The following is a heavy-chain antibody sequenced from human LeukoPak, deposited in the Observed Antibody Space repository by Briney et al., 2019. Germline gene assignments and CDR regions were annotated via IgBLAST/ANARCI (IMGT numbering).Heavy chain of an antibody. D-gene: IGHD3-16*01. CDR1: GGSITSYY. Sequence: SETLSLTCTVSGGSITSYYWSWIRQPPGKGLEWIGYIYYSGSTNYNPSLKSRVTISVDTSKNQFSLRLSSVTAADTAVYYCARESVADGAYWFDPWGQGTLVTVSS. V-gene: IGHV4-59*12. CDR2: IYYSGST. CDR3: ARESVADGAYWFDP. J-gene: IGHJ5*02.